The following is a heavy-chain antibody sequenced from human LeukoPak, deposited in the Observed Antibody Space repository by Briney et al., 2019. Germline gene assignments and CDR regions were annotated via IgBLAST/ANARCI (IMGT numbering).Heavy chain of an antibody. D-gene: IGHD6-13*01. V-gene: IGHV1-8*01. CDR2: MNPNSGNT. J-gene: IGHJ6*03. Sequence: ASVKVSCKASGYTFTSYDINWVRQATGQGLEWMGWMNPNSGNTGYAQKFQGRVTMTRNTSISTAYMELSSLRSEDTAVYYCARVAPHGSWYYYYYMDVWGKGTTVTVSS. CDR3: ARVAPHGSWYYYYYMDV. CDR1: GYTFTSYD.